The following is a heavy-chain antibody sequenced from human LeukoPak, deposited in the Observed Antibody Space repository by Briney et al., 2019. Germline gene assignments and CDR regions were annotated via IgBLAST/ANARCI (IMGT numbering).Heavy chain of an antibody. CDR2: MYTGGTT. CDR3: AKDEATSGGGLAS. Sequence: PWGSLRLSCAASGFTVSGTHMSWVRQAPGKGLEWVAAMYTGGTTYYADSVTGRFTISRDNSKNTLYLHMNSLRAEDTAVYYCAKDEATSGGGLASWGQGTLVSVSS. D-gene: IGHD3-16*01. CDR1: GFTVSGTH. V-gene: IGHV3-53*01. J-gene: IGHJ4*02.